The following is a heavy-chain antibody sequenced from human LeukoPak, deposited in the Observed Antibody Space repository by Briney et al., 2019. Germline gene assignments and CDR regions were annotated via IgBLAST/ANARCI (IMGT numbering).Heavy chain of an antibody. D-gene: IGHD4-11*01. V-gene: IGHV3-23*01. CDR3: ASNYQYYFDY. Sequence: GGSLTLSCAASGFTFSSYTMNWVRQAPGKGLEWVSAISGSGGSTYYADSVKGRFTISRDNSKNTLYLQMNSLRAEDTAVYYCASNYQYYFDYWGQGTLVTVSS. CDR1: GFTFSSYT. J-gene: IGHJ4*02. CDR2: ISGSGGST.